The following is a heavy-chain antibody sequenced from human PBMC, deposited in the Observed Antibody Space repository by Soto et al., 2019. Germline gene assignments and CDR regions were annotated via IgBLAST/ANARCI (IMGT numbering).Heavy chain of an antibody. Sequence: GGSLGLSCAASGLTFRSFTMNWVRQAQGKGLEWVSTISSNSAYIYYTDALRGRFTISRDNAKNSLHLQMNSLRAEDTAVYYCTRDASRDSSARGWFDPWGPGTLVTVSS. D-gene: IGHD6-13*01. CDR2: ISSNSAYI. CDR1: GLTFRSFT. CDR3: TRDASRDSSARGWFDP. V-gene: IGHV3-21*01. J-gene: IGHJ5*02.